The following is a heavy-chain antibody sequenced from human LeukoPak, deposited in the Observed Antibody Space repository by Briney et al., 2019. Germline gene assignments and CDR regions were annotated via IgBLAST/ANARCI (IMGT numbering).Heavy chain of an antibody. D-gene: IGHD2-15*01. CDR1: GFTFSSYA. V-gene: IGHV3-21*04. Sequence: GGSLRLSCAASGFTFSSYAMSWVRQAPGKGLEWVSAISSSGSTIYYADSVKGRFTISRDNAKNSVYLQMNSLRAEDTAVYYCARVYCSGGSCYYGGAFDIWGQGTMVTVSS. J-gene: IGHJ3*02. CDR3: ARVYCSGGSCYYGGAFDI. CDR2: ISSSGSTI.